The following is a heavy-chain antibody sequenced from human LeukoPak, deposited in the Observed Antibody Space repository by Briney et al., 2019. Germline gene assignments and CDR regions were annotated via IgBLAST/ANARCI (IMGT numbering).Heavy chain of an antibody. D-gene: IGHD3-9*01. V-gene: IGHV5-10-1*01. CDR1: GYSFTSYW. J-gene: IGHJ5*02. Sequence: GESLKISCKGSGYSFTSYWISWVRQMPGKGLEWMGRIAPGDSYTNYSPSFQGHVTISADKSISTAYLQWSSLKASDTAMYYCARYYDILTGLVDHNWFDPWGQGTLVTVSS. CDR3: ARYYDILTGLVDHNWFDP. CDR2: IAPGDSYT.